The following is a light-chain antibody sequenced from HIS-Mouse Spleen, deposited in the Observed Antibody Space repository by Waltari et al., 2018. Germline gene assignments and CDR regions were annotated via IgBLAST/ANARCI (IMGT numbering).Light chain of an antibody. CDR1: ALPKKY. V-gene: IGLV3-10*01. CDR2: EDS. J-gene: IGLJ2*01. Sequence: SYELTQPPSVSVSPGQTARITCSGVALPKKYAYWYQQKSGQAPVLVINEDSNRPSGIPERFSGSSAGTMATLTISGAQVEDEADYYCYSTDSSGNHRVFGGGTKLTVL. CDR3: YSTDSSGNHRV.